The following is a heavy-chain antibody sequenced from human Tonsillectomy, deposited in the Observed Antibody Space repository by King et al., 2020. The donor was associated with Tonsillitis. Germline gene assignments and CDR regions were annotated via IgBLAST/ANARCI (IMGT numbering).Heavy chain of an antibody. CDR1: GFTFSSYS. D-gene: IGHD2/OR15-2a*01. J-gene: IGHJ4*02. CDR3: ASDRGDLLEGGDFDY. V-gene: IGHV3-48*02. Sequence: VQLVESGGGLVQPGGSLRLSCAASGFTFSSYSMNWVRQAPGEGLEWVSYISSSSSTIYYADSVKGRFTISRDNAKNSLYLQMNSLRDEDTVVYYCASDRGDLLEGGDFDYWGQGTLVTVSS. CDR2: ISSSSSTI.